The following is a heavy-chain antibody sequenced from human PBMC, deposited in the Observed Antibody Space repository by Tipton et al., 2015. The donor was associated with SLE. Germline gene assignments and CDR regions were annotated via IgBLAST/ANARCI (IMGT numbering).Heavy chain of an antibody. Sequence: SLRLSCAASGFTVSTNYMSWVRQAPGKGLEWVSIIYSNDDTYYADSVKGRFTISRDNSKNTLYLQMNSLRADDTAVYYCARLGTTAAAGTYDYWGQGTLVTVSS. CDR1: GFTVSTNY. D-gene: IGHD6-13*01. V-gene: IGHV3-66*04. J-gene: IGHJ4*02. CDR3: ARLGTTAAAGTYDY. CDR2: IYSNDDT.